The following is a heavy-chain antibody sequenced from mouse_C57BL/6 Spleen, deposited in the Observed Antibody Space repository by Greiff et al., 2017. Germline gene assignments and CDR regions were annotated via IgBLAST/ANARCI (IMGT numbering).Heavy chain of an antibody. CDR3: TRSGAYDGYYGAY. J-gene: IGHJ3*01. Sequence: LQSGAELVRPGASVTLSCKASGYTFTDYEMHWVKQTPVHGLEWIGAIDPETGGTAYNQKFKGKAILTADKSSSTAYMELRSLTSEDSAVYYCTRSGAYDGYYGAYWGQGTLVTVSA. CDR1: GYTFTDYE. V-gene: IGHV1-15*01. CDR2: IDPETGGT. D-gene: IGHD2-3*01.